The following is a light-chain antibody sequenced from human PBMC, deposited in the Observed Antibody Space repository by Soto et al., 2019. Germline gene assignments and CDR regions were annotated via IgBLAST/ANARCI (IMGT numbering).Light chain of an antibody. CDR2: KAS. J-gene: IGKJ1*01. V-gene: IGKV1-5*03. CDR1: QSISSW. Sequence: DIQMTQSPSTLSTSVGDRVTITCRASQSISSWLAWYQQKPGKAPKLLIYKASSLESGVPSRFSGSGSGTEFTLTISSLQPDDFATYYCQQYNSYPVTLGQGTKVDIK. CDR3: QQYNSYPVT.